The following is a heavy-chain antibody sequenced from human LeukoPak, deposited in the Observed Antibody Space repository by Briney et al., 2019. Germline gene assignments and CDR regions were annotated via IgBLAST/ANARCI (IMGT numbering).Heavy chain of an antibody. CDR1: GFTFSSYA. CDR2: IGGSGDTT. Sequence: GGSLRLPCAASGFTFSSYAMSWVRQAPGKGLEWVSVIGGSGDTTYYADSVRGRFTISRDNFKNTLYLQMNSLTAEDTAIYYCAKGKSLPHYYYYGMDVWGQGTTVTASS. CDR3: AKGKSLPHYYYYGMDV. V-gene: IGHV3-23*01. J-gene: IGHJ6*02.